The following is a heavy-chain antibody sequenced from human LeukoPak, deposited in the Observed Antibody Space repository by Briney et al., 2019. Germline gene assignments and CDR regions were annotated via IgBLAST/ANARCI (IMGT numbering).Heavy chain of an antibody. Sequence: KTGGSLRLSCAASGITFSSYSLNWVRPAPGKGLEWVSSISSSSSYIYYADSVKGRFTISRDNAKNSLYLQMNSLRAEDTAVYYCARWKISSGWYRWGQGTLVTVSS. CDR3: ARWKISSGWYR. CDR2: ISSSSSYI. D-gene: IGHD6-19*01. J-gene: IGHJ4*02. CDR1: GITFSSYS. V-gene: IGHV3-21*01.